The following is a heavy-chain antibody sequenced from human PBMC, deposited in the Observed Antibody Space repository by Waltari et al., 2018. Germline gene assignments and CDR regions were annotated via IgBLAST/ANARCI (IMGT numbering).Heavy chain of an antibody. Sequence: QFQLVQSGAEVKKPGSSVKVSCKASGGTFGSYATSWVRQAPGQGLECMGGIIRSFGTASYAQKFQGRVTVTADESTSTAYMELSSLRCEYTAVYYCAGYGDYRFPYNWFDPWGQGTLVTVSS. V-gene: IGHV1-69*12. CDR1: GGTFGSYA. CDR3: AGYGDYRFPYNWFDP. D-gene: IGHD4-17*01. CDR2: IIRSFGTA. J-gene: IGHJ5*02.